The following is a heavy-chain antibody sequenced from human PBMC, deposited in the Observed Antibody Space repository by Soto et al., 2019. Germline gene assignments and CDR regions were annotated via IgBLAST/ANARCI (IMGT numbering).Heavy chain of an antibody. CDR3: ARDGFLAYCGGDCYTDPPRY. J-gene: IGHJ4*02. CDR2: IIPIFGTA. V-gene: IGHV1-69*01. D-gene: IGHD2-21*02. Sequence: QVQLVQSGAEVKKPGSSVKVSCKASGGTFSSYAISWVRQAPGQGLEWLGGIIPIFGTANYAQKFQGRVTITADESTSTAYMVLSSLRSEDTAVYYCARDGFLAYCGGDCYTDPPRYWGQGTLVTVSS. CDR1: GGTFSSYA.